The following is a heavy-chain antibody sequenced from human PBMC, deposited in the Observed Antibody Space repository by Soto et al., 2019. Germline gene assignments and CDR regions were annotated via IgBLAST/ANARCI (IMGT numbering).Heavy chain of an antibody. Sequence: EVQLLESGGGLVQPGGSLRLSCADSGFTFSTYALSWVRQAPGKGLEWVSAINERGGGTYYADSVKGRFTISRDNSKNTLYLQMNSLRAEDTALYYCAKDKSGTTAFDIWGQGTMVTVSS. J-gene: IGHJ3*02. CDR1: GFTFSTYA. V-gene: IGHV3-23*01. CDR3: AKDKSGTTAFDI. CDR2: INERGGGT. D-gene: IGHD1-1*01.